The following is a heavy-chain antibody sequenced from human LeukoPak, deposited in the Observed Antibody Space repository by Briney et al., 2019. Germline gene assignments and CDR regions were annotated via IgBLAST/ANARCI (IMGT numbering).Heavy chain of an antibody. D-gene: IGHD5-18*01. CDR3: ARLDTAMVTSN. V-gene: IGHV4-38-2*01. CDR2: IYHSGST. Sequence: SETLSLTCAVSGYSISSGYYWGWIRQPPGKGLEWIGSIYHSGSTYYNPSLKSRVTISVDTSKNQFSLKLSSVTAADTAVYYCARLDTAMVTSNWGQGTLVTVSS. J-gene: IGHJ4*02. CDR1: GYSISSGYY.